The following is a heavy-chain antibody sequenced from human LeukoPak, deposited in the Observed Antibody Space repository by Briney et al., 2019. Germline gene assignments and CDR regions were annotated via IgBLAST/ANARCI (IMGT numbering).Heavy chain of an antibody. D-gene: IGHD6-19*01. V-gene: IGHV3-30*04. CDR1: GFTFSSYA. J-gene: IGHJ1*01. CDR3: ARDSTYSSGWTEYFQH. Sequence: GGSLRLSCAASGFTFSSYAMHWVRQAPGKGLEWVAVISYDGSNKYYADSVKGRFTISRDNSKNTLYLQVNSLRAEDTAVYYCARDSTYSSGWTEYFQHWGQGTLVTVSS. CDR2: ISYDGSNK.